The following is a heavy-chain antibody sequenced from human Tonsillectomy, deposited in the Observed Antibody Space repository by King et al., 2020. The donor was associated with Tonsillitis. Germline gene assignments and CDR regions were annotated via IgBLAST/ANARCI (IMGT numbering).Heavy chain of an antibody. V-gene: IGHV3-30*18. CDR1: GFTFFSYG. Sequence: VQLVESGGGVVQPGRSLRLSCAASGFTFFSYGMHWVRQAPGKGLEWVAVISYDGSNKYYADSVKGRFTISRDNSKNTLFLQMNSLRAEDTAVYYCAKSAVGYCSGGSCFDPFAPWGQGTLVTVSS. CDR3: AKSAVGYCSGGSCFDPFAP. J-gene: IGHJ5*02. CDR2: ISYDGSNK. D-gene: IGHD2-15*01.